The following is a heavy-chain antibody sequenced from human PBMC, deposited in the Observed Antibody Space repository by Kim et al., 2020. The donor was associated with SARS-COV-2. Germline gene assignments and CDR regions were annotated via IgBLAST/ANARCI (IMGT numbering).Heavy chain of an antibody. CDR2: MSSTGSTI. CDR3: ARDLPDATLWFRVGDYYMDV. Sequence: GGSLRLSCAASGFTFSDYYMSWIRQAPGKGLEWVSYMSSTGSTIYYADSVKGRFTISRDNAKKSLYLQMNSLRAEDTAVYYCARDLPDATLWFRVGDYYMDVWGKGTTVTVSS. CDR1: GFTFSDYY. V-gene: IGHV3-11*01. J-gene: IGHJ6*03. D-gene: IGHD3-10*01.